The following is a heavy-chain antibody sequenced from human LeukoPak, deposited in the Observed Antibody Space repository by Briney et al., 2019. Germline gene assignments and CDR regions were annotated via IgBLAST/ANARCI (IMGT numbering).Heavy chain of an antibody. CDR3: ARRYCSSTSCYQNYFDY. CDR2: IKQDGSEK. J-gene: IGHJ4*02. D-gene: IGHD2-2*01. V-gene: IGHV3-7*01. Sequence: GGSLRLSCAASGFTFSSYWMSWVRQAPGKGLEWVANIKQDGSEKYYVDSVKGRFTISRDNAKNSLYLQMNSLRAEDTAVYYCARRYCSSTSCYQNYFDYWGQGPLVTVSS. CDR1: GFTFSSYW.